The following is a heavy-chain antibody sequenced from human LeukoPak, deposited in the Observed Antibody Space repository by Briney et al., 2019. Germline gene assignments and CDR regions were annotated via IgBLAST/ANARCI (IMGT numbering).Heavy chain of an antibody. CDR2: INHSGST. V-gene: IGHV4-34*01. Sequence: RPSETLSLTCAVYGGSFSGYYWSWIRQPPGKGLEWIGEINHSGSTNYNPSLKSRVTISVDTSKNQFSLKLSSVTAADTAVYYCAALLHPPYYFDYWGQGTLVTVSS. D-gene: IGHD3-3*01. CDR1: GGSFSGYY. CDR3: AALLHPPYYFDY. J-gene: IGHJ4*02.